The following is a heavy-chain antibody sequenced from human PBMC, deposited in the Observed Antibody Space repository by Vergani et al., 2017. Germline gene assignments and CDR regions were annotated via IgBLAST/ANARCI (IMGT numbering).Heavy chain of an antibody. CDR3: ARAGGVGASPLDY. CDR1: GGSISSYY. Sequence: QVQLQESGPGLVKPSQTLSLTCTVSGGSISSYYWSWIRQPPGKGLEWIGYIYYSGSTNYNPSLKSRVTISVDTSKNQFSLKLSSVTAAETAVYYCARAGGVGASPLDYWGQGTLVTVSS. CDR2: IYYSGST. D-gene: IGHD1-26*01. J-gene: IGHJ4*02. V-gene: IGHV4-59*01.